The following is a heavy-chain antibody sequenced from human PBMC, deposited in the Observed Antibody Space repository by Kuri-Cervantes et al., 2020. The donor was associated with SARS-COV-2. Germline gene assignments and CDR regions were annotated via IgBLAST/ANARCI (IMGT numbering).Heavy chain of an antibody. CDR3: AGDFGVVPGTPMDV. Sequence: GGSLRLSCTVSGGSIRSNNYHWGWVRQPPGKGLEWVAVISYDGSNKYYADSVKGRFTISRDNSKNTLYLQMNSLRAEDTAVYYCAGDFGVVPGTPMDVWGKGTTVTVSS. CDR1: GGSIRSNN. D-gene: IGHD3-3*01. J-gene: IGHJ6*04. V-gene: IGHV3-30*03. CDR2: ISYDGSNK.